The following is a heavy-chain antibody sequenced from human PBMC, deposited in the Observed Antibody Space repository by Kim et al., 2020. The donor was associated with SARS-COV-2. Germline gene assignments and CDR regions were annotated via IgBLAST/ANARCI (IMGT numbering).Heavy chain of an antibody. CDR2: IWFDGSKT. D-gene: IGHD2-15*01. J-gene: IGHJ4*02. CDR1: GFTFSSNG. CDR3: ARFSSGGLDY. Sequence: GGSLRLSCAASGFTFSSNGMHWVRQAPGKGLEWVAVIWFDGSKTYYADPVRGRFTISRDNSKSTLYLEMNSLRAEDTAVYYCARFSSGGLDYWGQGTLVTVSS. V-gene: IGHV3-33*01.